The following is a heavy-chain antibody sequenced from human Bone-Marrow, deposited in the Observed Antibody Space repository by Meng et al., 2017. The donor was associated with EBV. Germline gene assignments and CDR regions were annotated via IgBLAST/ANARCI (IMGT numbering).Heavy chain of an antibody. V-gene: IGHV1-69*01. CDR1: GGTFSSYA. J-gene: IGHJ4*02. D-gene: IGHD4-23*01. CDR2: IIPIFGTA. Sequence: QGQLVQSGAEVKKPGSSVKVSCKASGGTFSSYAISWVRQAPGQGLEWMGGIIPIFGTANYAQKFQGRVTITADESTSTAYMELSSLRSEDTAVYYCAREQLEGTVATNRPFDYWGQGTLVTVSS. CDR3: AREQLEGTVATNRPFDY.